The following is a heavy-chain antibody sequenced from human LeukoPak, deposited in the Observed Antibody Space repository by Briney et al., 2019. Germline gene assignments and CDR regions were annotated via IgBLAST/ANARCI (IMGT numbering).Heavy chain of an antibody. D-gene: IGHD3-10*02. CDR1: GFTFSSYE. J-gene: IGHJ6*04. CDR3: AELGITMIGGV. Sequence: GGSLRLSCAASGFTFSSYEMNWVRQAPGKGLEWVSYISSSGSTIYYADSVKGRFTISRDNAKNSLYLQMSSLRAEDTAVYYCAELGITMIGGVWGEGTTVTISS. CDR2: ISSSGSTI. V-gene: IGHV3-48*03.